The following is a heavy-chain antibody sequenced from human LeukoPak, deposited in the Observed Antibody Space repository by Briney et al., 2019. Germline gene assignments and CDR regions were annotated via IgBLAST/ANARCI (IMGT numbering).Heavy chain of an antibody. CDR1: GFTFSSYA. J-gene: IGHJ4*02. CDR3: ARRDTLTEVFDY. V-gene: IGHV3-23*01. CDR2: ISGSGGST. Sequence: GGSLRLSCAASGFTFSSYAMSWVRQAPGKGLEWVSAISGSGGSTYYADSVKGRFTISRDNSKNTLYLQMNSLRAEDTAVYYCARRDTLTEVFDYWGQGTLVTVSS. D-gene: IGHD3-9*01.